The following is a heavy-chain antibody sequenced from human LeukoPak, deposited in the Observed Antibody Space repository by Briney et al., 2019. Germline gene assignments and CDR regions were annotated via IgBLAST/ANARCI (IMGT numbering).Heavy chain of an antibody. Sequence: PGRSLRLSCTASGFTFCDYAMSWVRQAPGKGLEWVGFIRSKAYGGTTEYAASVKGRFTISRDDSKSIAYLQMNSLKTEDTAVYYCIAAAEVDYWGQGTLVTVSS. CDR2: IRSKAYGGTT. J-gene: IGHJ4*02. D-gene: IGHD6-13*01. CDR1: GFTFCDYA. CDR3: IAAAEVDY. V-gene: IGHV3-49*04.